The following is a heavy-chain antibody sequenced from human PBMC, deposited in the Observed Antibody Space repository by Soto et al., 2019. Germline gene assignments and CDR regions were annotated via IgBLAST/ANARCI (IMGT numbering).Heavy chain of an antibody. V-gene: IGHV3-53*02. CDR3: AGGPYCGGNCYRFDY. CDR1: GFTVSSNY. J-gene: IGHJ4*02. CDR2: IYGDGRT. Sequence: EVQLVETGGGLIQAGGSLRLSCAASGFTVSSNYMTWVRQAPGKGVEWVSIIYGDGRTYYADSVKGRFTISRDKSKNTLYLQMNSLRAEDTAVYYCAGGPYCGGNCYRFDYWGQGTLVTVSS. D-gene: IGHD2-21*02.